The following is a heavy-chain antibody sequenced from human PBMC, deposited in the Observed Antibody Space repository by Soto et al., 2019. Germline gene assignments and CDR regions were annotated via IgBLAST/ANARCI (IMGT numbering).Heavy chain of an antibody. CDR1: GGSISSYY. Sequence: QVQLQESGPGLVKPSETLSLTCTVSGGSISSYYWSWIRQTPGKGLEWIGYISYSGSTNYNSSLKSRGTISVDTSKNQFSLKLSSVTAADTAVYYCAREGVSSSWYYYYGMDVGGQGTTVTVSS. V-gene: IGHV4-59*01. D-gene: IGHD6-13*01. J-gene: IGHJ6*02. CDR3: AREGVSSSWYYYYGMDV. CDR2: ISYSGST.